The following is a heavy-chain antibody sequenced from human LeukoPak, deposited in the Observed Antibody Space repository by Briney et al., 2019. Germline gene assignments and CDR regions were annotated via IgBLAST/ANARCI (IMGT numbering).Heavy chain of an antibody. CDR3: ARGSVVVPAANRIRDAFDI. CDR1: GYTFTSYG. D-gene: IGHD2-2*01. V-gene: IGHV1-18*01. Sequence: GASVKVSCKASGYTFTSYGISRVRQAPGQGLEWMGWISAYNGNTNYAQKLQGRVTMTTDTSTSTAYMELRSLRSDDTAVYYCARGSVVVPAANRIRDAFDIWGQGTMVTVSS. J-gene: IGHJ3*02. CDR2: ISAYNGNT.